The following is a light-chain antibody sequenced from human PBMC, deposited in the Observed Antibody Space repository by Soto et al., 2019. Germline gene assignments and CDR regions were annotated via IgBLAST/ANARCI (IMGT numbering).Light chain of an antibody. J-gene: IGKJ5*01. CDR3: QQYLSYPIT. V-gene: IGKV1-5*03. Sequence: DIQMTQSPSTLSASVGDRVTITCRASQRRSSWLAWYQQKPGKAPKSLIYKASSLESGVPSRFSGSGSGTAFTLTISSMQPDDFATYYCQQYLSYPITFGQGTRLAI. CDR1: QRRSSW. CDR2: KAS.